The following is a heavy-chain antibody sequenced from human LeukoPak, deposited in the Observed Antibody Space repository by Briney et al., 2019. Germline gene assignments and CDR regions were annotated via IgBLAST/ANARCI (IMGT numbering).Heavy chain of an antibody. Sequence: GSLRLSCAASGFTFSSYGMHWVRQAPGKGLEWVAVISYDGSNKYYADSVKGRFTISRDNSKNTLYLQMNSLRAEDTAVYYCAKKNIDYGDYEGAFDIWGQGTMVTVSS. CDR2: ISYDGSNK. D-gene: IGHD4-17*01. J-gene: IGHJ3*02. CDR3: AKKNIDYGDYEGAFDI. CDR1: GFTFSSYG. V-gene: IGHV3-30*18.